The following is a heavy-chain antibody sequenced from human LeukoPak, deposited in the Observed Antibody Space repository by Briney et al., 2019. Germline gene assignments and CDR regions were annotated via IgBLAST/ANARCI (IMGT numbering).Heavy chain of an antibody. V-gene: IGHV4-30-4*08. J-gene: IGHJ4*02. CDR2: IYYSGST. CDR3: AKTTVTTSGILFDY. D-gene: IGHD4-17*01. CDR1: GGSISSGDYY. Sequence: SQTPSLTCTVSGGSISSGDYYWSWIRQPPGKGLEWIGYIYYSGSTYYNPSLKSRVTISVDTSKNQFSLKLSSVAAADTAVYYCAKTTVTTSGILFDYWGQGTLVTVSS.